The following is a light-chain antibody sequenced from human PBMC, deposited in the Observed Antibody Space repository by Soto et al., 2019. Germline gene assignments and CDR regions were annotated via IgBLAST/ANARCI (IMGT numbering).Light chain of an antibody. J-gene: IGKJ1*01. CDR3: QQYHNSPLT. V-gene: IGKV3-20*01. CDR2: GAS. CDR1: QTVSTY. Sequence: ETVLTQSPGTLSLSPGERATLSCRASQTVSTYLAWYQQKPGQAPRLLVFGASSRATGVPDRFSGSGSGTDFTLTISGLEPEDFALYYCQQYHNSPLTFGQGTKVDIK.